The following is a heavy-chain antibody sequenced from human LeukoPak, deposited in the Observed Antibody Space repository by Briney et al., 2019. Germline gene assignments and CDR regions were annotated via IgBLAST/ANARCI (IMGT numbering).Heavy chain of an antibody. CDR3: ARSGDYAEGFDS. V-gene: IGHV3-21*01. CDR1: GFTFSSYS. Sequence: GGSLRLSCAASGFTFSSYSMNRVRQAPGKGLEWVSCITSSSNLIYYEDSVKGRFSMSRDNAKNSLYLQMNSLRAEDTAVYYCARSGDYAEGFDSWGQGTLVTVSS. CDR2: ITSSSNLI. J-gene: IGHJ4*02. D-gene: IGHD4-17*01.